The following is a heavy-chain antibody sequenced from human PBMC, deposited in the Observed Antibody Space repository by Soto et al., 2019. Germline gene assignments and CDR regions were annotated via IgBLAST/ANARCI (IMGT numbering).Heavy chain of an antibody. CDR2: IYHSGST. J-gene: IGHJ6*02. CDR1: GYSISSGYY. V-gene: IGHV4-38-2*01. Sequence: NPSETLSLTCAVSGYSISSGYYWGWIRQPPGKGLEWIGSIYHSGSTYYNPSLKSRVTISVDTSKNQFSLKLSSVTAADTAVYYCARVGGSYYDFWSGYYRDRVYYYYGMDVWGQGTTVTVS. CDR3: ARVGGSYYDFWSGYYRDRVYYYYGMDV. D-gene: IGHD3-3*01.